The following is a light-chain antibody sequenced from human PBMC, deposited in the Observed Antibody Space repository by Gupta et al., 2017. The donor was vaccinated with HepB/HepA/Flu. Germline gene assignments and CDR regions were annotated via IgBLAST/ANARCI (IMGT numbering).Light chain of an antibody. CDR2: SYV. V-gene: IGLV1-44*01. Sequence: QSVLTQPPSASGTPGQRVTISCSGSSSHIGSNTVNWYQHLPGTAPKLLMYSYVRRRSGVPARFSGSKYGTSASLTIIGLQAEDEADYYCPAADDSRNGRVFGGGTKLTVL. CDR1: SSHIGSNT. CDR3: PAADDSRNGRV. J-gene: IGLJ3*02.